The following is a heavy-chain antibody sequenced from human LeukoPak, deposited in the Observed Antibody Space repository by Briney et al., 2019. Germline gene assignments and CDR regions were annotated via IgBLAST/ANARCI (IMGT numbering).Heavy chain of an antibody. J-gene: IGHJ4*02. Sequence: GGSLRLSCAASGFTFRSYWMYWVRQTPGEGLVWVSRISPDGSETANADSVKGRFTISRDNAKNTLYLQMSRLRAEDTAVYYCASELAHCVGDCLKNWSQGTQVTVSS. CDR3: ASELAHCVGDCLKN. V-gene: IGHV3-74*01. CDR2: ISPDGSET. D-gene: IGHD2-21*02. CDR1: GFTFRSYW.